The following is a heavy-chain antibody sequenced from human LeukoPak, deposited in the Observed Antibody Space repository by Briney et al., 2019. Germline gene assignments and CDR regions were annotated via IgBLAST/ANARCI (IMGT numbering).Heavy chain of an antibody. CDR2: ISYDGSNK. CDR1: GFTFSSYG. D-gene: IGHD3-22*01. Sequence: GGPLRLSCAASGFTFSSYGMHWVRQAPGKGLEWVAVISYDGSNKYYADSVKGRFTISRDNSKNTLYLQMNSLRAEDTAVYYCAKGLDSSGYFDYWGQGTLVTVSS. V-gene: IGHV3-30*18. CDR3: AKGLDSSGYFDY. J-gene: IGHJ4*02.